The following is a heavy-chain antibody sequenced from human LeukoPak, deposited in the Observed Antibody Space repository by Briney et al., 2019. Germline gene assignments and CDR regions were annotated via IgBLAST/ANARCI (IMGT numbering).Heavy chain of an antibody. D-gene: IGHD1-26*01. CDR3: AREGGIVGAAWPFDY. Sequence: PSETLSLTCTVSGVSISSYYWSWIRQPPGKGLEWIGYIYYSGSTNYNPSLKSRVTISVDTSKNQFSLKLSSVTAADTAVYYCAREGGIVGAAWPFDYWGQGTLVTVSS. J-gene: IGHJ4*02. CDR1: GVSISSYY. V-gene: IGHV4-59*12. CDR2: IYYSGST.